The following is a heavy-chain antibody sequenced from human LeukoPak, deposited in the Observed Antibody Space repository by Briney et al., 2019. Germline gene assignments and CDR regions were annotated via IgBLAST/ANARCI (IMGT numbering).Heavy chain of an antibody. J-gene: IGHJ4*02. D-gene: IGHD3-10*01. Sequence: GGTLRLSCAASGFTFSSYGMNWVRQVPEKGLEWVSSISRDATYIHYADALEGRFTISRDNAKNTLYLQMNSLRVEDTGVYYCARDEGVWGQGTLVTASS. CDR1: GFTFSSYG. CDR3: ARDEGV. CDR2: ISRDATYI. V-gene: IGHV3-21*01.